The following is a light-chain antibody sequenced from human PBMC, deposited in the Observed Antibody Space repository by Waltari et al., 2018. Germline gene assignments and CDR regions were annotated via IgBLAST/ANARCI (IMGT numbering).Light chain of an antibody. CDR1: NSDVGAYNY. CDR3: SSYAHNNHFV. J-gene: IGLJ1*01. Sequence: QSVLTQPPSATGSPGQSVTISCTGTNSDVGAYNYVSWYQQHPGKVPKLWIYEVTKRPAGFPVRFSGSKSGNTASLTVSGLQADDEADYYCSSYAHNNHFVFGTGTKVTVL. CDR2: EVT. V-gene: IGLV2-8*01.